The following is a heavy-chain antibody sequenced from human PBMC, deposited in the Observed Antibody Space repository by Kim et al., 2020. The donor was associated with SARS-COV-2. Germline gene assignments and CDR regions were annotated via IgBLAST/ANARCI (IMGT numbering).Heavy chain of an antibody. CDR3: ATLSSPAPGVGVVPY. CDR2: INPNPNSGDT. Sequence: ASVKVSCRASGYMFTGYFMNWVRQAPGQGLEWMGWINPNPNSGDTFYAHKWQGRITLTRDTSIDTAYMELRNLTPDDTAVYYCATLSSPAPGVGVVPYWGQGTRVTVSS. J-gene: IGHJ4*02. D-gene: IGHD3-3*01. V-gene: IGHV1-2*07. CDR1: GYMFTGYF.